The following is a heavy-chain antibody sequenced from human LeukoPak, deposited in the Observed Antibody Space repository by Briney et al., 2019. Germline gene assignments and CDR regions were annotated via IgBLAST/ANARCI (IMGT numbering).Heavy chain of an antibody. CDR1: GGSFSGYY. J-gene: IGHJ5*02. D-gene: IGHD2-2*01. Sequence: PSETLFLTCAVYGGSFSGYYWSWIRQPPGKGLEWIGEINHSGSTNYNPSLKSRVTISVDTSKNQFSLKLSSVTAADTAVYYCARGRVNRIVVVPAAMRRPWFDPWGQGTLVTVSS. V-gene: IGHV4-34*01. CDR3: ARGRVNRIVVVPAAMRRPWFDP. CDR2: INHSGST.